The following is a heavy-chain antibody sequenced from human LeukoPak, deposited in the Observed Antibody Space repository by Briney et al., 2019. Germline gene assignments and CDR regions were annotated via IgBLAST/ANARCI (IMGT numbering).Heavy chain of an antibody. CDR1: GFTFSSYA. CDR3: AKDPTIWFGESKGAFDI. Sequence: GGSLRLSCAASGFTFSSYAMSWVRQAPGKGLEWVSAISGSGGSTYYADSVKGRFTISRDNSKNTLYLQMNSLRAEDTAVYYCAKDPTIWFGESKGAFDIWGQGTMVTVSS. D-gene: IGHD3-10*01. V-gene: IGHV3-23*01. J-gene: IGHJ3*02. CDR2: ISGSGGST.